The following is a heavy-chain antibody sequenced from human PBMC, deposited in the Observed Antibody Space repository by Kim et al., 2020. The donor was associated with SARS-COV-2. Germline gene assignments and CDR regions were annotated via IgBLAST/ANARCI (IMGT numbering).Heavy chain of an antibody. Sequence: GGSLRLSCAASGFTFSSYAMHWVRQAPGKGLEWVAVISYDGSNKYYADSVKGRFTISRDNSKNTLYLQMNSLRAEDTAVYYCARDRSVCGGDCYWDYYFDYWGQGTLVTVSS. CDR2: ISYDGSNK. CDR3: ARDRSVCGGDCYWDYYFDY. J-gene: IGHJ4*02. V-gene: IGHV3-30-3*01. D-gene: IGHD2-21*01. CDR1: GFTFSSYA.